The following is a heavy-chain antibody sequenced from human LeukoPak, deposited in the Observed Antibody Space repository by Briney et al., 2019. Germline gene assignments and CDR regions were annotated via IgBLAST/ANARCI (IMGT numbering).Heavy chain of an antibody. CDR2: VYISGST. V-gene: IGHV4-61*02. Sequence: PSETLSLTCTVSDASINSGSYYWTWIRQPAGKGLQWIGRVYISGSTNYNPSLKSRVTISVDTSKNQFSLKLSSVTAADTAVYYCARDVLLWFGEDRRDAFDIWGQGTMVTVSS. D-gene: IGHD3-10*01. CDR3: ARDVLLWFGEDRRDAFDI. CDR1: DASINSGSYY. J-gene: IGHJ3*02.